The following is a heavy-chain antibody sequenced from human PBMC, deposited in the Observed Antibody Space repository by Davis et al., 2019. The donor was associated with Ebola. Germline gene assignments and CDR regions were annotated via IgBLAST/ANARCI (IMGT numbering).Heavy chain of an antibody. D-gene: IGHD4-17*01. J-gene: IGHJ4*02. Sequence: SETLSLTRAVYGGSFSGYYWSWIRQPPGKGLEWIGEINHSGSTNYNPSLKSRVTISVDTSKNQFSLKLSSVTAADTAVYYCARHPLSTVTKNFDYWGQGTLVTVSS. CDR2: INHSGST. CDR1: GGSFSGYY. CDR3: ARHPLSTVTKNFDY. V-gene: IGHV4-34*01.